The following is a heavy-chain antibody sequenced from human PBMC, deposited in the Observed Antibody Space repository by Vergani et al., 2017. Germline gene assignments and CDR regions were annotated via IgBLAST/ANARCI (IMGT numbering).Heavy chain of an antibody. V-gene: IGHV4-61*02. CDR3: ARDRGGGSSWYYWFDP. D-gene: IGHD6-13*01. CDR2: IYTSGST. CDR1: GGSISSGGYY. J-gene: IGHJ5*02. Sequence: QVQLQESGPGLVKPSQTLSLTCTVSGGSISSGGYYWSWIRQHPGKGLEWIGRIYTSGSTNYNPSLKSRVTMSVDTSKNQFSLKLSAVTAADTAVYYCARDRGGGSSWYYWFDPWGQGTLVTVSS.